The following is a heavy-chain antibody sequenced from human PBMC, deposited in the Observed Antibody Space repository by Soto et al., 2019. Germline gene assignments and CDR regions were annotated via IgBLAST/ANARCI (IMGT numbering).Heavy chain of an antibody. CDR1: GFNFRQYA. D-gene: IGHD6-13*01. CDR2: ITATGT. J-gene: IGHJ1*01. CDR3: AQGMVPDQ. V-gene: IGHV3-23*01. Sequence: EVQLLESGGGFVQPGGSLRLSCAASGFNFRQYAMIWVRQAPGKGLEWVSAITATGTHYADSVKGRFTISRDSSKSTLYLDINNLGVEGTAVCYWAQGMVPDQWGQGTLITVSS.